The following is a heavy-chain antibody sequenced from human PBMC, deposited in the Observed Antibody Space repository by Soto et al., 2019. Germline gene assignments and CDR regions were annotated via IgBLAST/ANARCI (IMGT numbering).Heavy chain of an antibody. J-gene: IGHJ3*02. CDR3: ARRRGYSSGWYQSEDAFDI. CDR1: GASLSSISYY. CDR2: IFFTGNI. D-gene: IGHD6-19*01. V-gene: IGHV4-39*01. Sequence: PSETLSLTCTVSGASLSSISYYWGWIRQPPGKGLEWVGSIFFTGNIYYNPSLKSRVTISVDTSKNQFSLKLSSVTAADTAVYYCARRRGYSSGWYQSEDAFDIWGQGTMVTVSS.